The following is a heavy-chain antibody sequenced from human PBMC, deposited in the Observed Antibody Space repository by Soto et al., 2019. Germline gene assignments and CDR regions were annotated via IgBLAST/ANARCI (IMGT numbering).Heavy chain of an antibody. Sequence: RRLSCAASGFTFSSYAMSWVRQAPGKGLEWVSAISGSGGSTYCADSVKGRFTISRDNSKNTLYLQMNSLRAEDTAVYYCAKGKGYSSSWYYYYYGMDVWGQGTTVTVSS. CDR2: ISGSGGST. D-gene: IGHD6-13*01. CDR1: GFTFSSYA. CDR3: AKGKGYSSSWYYYYYGMDV. J-gene: IGHJ6*02. V-gene: IGHV3-23*01.